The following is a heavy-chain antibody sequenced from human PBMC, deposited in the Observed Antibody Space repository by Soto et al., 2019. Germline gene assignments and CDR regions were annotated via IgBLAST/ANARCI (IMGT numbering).Heavy chain of an antibody. CDR1: GFTFSSYS. Sequence: GGSLRLSCVASGFTFSSYSMNWVRQAPGKGLEWVSYISSTSRPIFHADSVQGRFTISRDNAKNSLYLQMNSLRDEDTAVYYCARDLGVPYGVSYAYWGQGILVTVSS. CDR3: ARDLGVPYGVSYAY. J-gene: IGHJ4*02. D-gene: IGHD2-2*01. CDR2: ISSTSRPI. V-gene: IGHV3-48*02.